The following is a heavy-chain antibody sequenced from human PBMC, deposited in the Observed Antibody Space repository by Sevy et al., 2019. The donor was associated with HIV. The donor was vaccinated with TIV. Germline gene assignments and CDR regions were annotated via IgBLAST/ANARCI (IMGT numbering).Heavy chain of an antibody. D-gene: IGHD4-4*01. CDR3: ARESDSFDAFDV. V-gene: IGHV3-33*01. CDR1: GFTFSNYG. Sequence: GGSLRLSCAASGFTFSNYGMHWVRQAPGKGLEWVAVIWYDGSNKYYADSVKGRFTISRDNSKNTLYLQMNSLRGEDTAVYCCARESDSFDAFDVWGQGTTVTVSS. J-gene: IGHJ3*01. CDR2: IWYDGSNK.